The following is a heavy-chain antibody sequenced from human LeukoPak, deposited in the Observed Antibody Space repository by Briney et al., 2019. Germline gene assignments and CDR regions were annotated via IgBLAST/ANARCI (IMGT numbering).Heavy chain of an antibody. V-gene: IGHV4-61*02. D-gene: IGHD2-15*01. Sequence: SETLSLTCTVSGGSISSGSYYWSWIRQPAGKGLEWIGRIYTSGSTNYNPSLKSRVTISVDTSKNQFSLKLSSVTAADTAVYYYARDRRYCSGGSCSYYNDYWGQGTLVTVSS. J-gene: IGHJ4*02. CDR2: IYTSGST. CDR3: ARDRRYCSGGSCSYYNDY. CDR1: GGSISSGSYY.